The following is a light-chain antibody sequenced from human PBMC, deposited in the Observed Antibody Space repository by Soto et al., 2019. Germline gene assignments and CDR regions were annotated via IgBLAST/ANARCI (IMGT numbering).Light chain of an antibody. V-gene: IGKV3-11*01. Sequence: EIVLTQSPATLSLSPGERATLSCRDSQSVSSYLAWYQQKPGQAPRLLIYDASNRATGIPARFSGSGSGTDFTLTISSLEPEDFAVYYCQQRSNLWTFGQGTKVDIK. J-gene: IGKJ1*01. CDR3: QQRSNLWT. CDR2: DAS. CDR1: QSVSSY.